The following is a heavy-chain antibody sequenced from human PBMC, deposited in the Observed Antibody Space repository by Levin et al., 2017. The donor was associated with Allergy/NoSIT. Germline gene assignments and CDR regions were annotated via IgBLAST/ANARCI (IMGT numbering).Heavy chain of an antibody. V-gene: IGHV4-30-4*01. CDR2: IYYSGST. CDR1: GGSISSGDYY. D-gene: IGHD3-10*01. J-gene: IGHJ5*02. CDR3: ARETYYYGSGSSTFDP. Sequence: SQTLSLTCTVSGGSISSGDYYWSWIRQPPGKGLEWIGYIYYSGSTYYNPSLKSRVTISVDTSKNQFSLKLSSVTAADTAVYYCARETYYYGSGSSTFDPWGQGTLVTVSS.